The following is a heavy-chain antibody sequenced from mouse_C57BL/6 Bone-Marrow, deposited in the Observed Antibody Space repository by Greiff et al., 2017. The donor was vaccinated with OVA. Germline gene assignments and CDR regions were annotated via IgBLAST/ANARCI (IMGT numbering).Heavy chain of an antibody. CDR2: IYPGDGDT. CDR3: ARWDGYYFWFAY. V-gene: IGHV1-80*01. J-gene: IGHJ3*01. CDR1: GYAFSSYW. D-gene: IGHD2-3*01. Sequence: QVQLKESGAELVKPGASVKISCKASGYAFSSYWMNWVKQRPGKGLEWIGQIYPGDGDTNYNGKFKGKATLTADKSSSTAYMQLSSLTSEDSAVYFCARWDGYYFWFAYWGQGTLVTVSA.